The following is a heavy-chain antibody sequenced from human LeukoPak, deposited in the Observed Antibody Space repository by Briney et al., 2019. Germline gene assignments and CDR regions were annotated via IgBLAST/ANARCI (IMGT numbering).Heavy chain of an antibody. CDR1: GFTFSSYG. CDR2: ISGSGGST. Sequence: GSLRLSCAASGFTFSSYGMSWVRQAPGKGLEWVSAISGSGGSTYYADSVKGRFTISRDNSKNTLYLQMNSLRAEDTALYYCANTYFYASANYWGQGTLVTVSS. V-gene: IGHV3-23*01. J-gene: IGHJ4*02. CDR3: ANTYFYASANY. D-gene: IGHD3-10*01.